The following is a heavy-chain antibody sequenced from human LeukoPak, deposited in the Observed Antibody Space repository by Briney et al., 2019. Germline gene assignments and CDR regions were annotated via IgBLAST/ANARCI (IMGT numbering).Heavy chain of an antibody. V-gene: IGHV3-48*04. CDR2: ISSSSTTI. CDR3: ARSFYYDTLTGYYFFDY. D-gene: IGHD3-9*01. Sequence: GGSLRLSCVASGFTFSSYSINWVRQAPGKGLEWVSYISSSSTTIYYADSVKGRLAISRDNAENSLYLQMNSLRAEDTAVYYCARSFYYDTLTGYYFFDYWGQGTLVTVSS. CDR1: GFTFSSYS. J-gene: IGHJ4*02.